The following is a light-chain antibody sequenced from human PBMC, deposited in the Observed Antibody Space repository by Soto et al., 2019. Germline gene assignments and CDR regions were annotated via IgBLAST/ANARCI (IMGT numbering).Light chain of an antibody. Sequence: QSVLTQPPSASGTPGQRVTISCSGSNSNIGSNTVSWYQQLPGTAPKSLIYSDNQRPSGVPDRISGSRSGTSASLAISVLQSDDEAEYCCAAWDDSLRGRVFGGGTKLTVL. V-gene: IGLV1-44*01. CDR1: NSNIGSNT. J-gene: IGLJ2*01. CDR3: AAWDDSLRGRV. CDR2: SDN.